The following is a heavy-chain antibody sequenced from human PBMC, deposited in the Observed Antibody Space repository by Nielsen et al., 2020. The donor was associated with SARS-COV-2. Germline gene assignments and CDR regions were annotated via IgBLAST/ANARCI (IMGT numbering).Heavy chain of an antibody. CDR3: ATRDY. CDR2: INHRGGT. J-gene: IGHJ4*02. Sequence: SETLSLTCAVYGGSFTDYYWSWIRQPPGKGLEWIGEINHRGGTNYTPSLKSRVTISVDTSSRQLSLNLSSVTAADTAVYYCATRDYWGQGTLVTVSS. V-gene: IGHV4-34*01. CDR1: GGSFTDYY.